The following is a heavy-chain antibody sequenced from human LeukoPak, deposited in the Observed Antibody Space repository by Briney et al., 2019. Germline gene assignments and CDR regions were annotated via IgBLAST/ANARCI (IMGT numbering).Heavy chain of an antibody. CDR1: GDSFSSVTDY. V-gene: IGHV4-39*07. J-gene: IGHJ3*01. CDR3: ARGSSGWHWRAFDV. D-gene: IGHD6-19*01. Sequence: SETLSLTCTVSGDSFSSVTDYWAWIRQPPGKGLEWIASGDYSGGTYYNPSLESRVAISADMSKNQFSLKLTSVTGADTALYYCARGSSGWHWRAFDVWGQGTVGTVSS. CDR2: GDYSGGT.